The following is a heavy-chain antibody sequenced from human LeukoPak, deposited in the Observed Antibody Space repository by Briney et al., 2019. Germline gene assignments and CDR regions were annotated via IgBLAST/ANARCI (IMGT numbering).Heavy chain of an antibody. V-gene: IGHV3-48*01. D-gene: IGHD7-27*01. Sequence: GGSLRLSCAASGFTFSSYSMNWDRQAPGKGLEWVSYISSSSSTIYYADSVKGRFTISRDNAKNSLYLQMNSLRAEDTAVYYCALANWGSPIDYWGQGTLVTVSS. J-gene: IGHJ4*02. CDR2: ISSSSSTI. CDR1: GFTFSSYS. CDR3: ALANWGSPIDY.